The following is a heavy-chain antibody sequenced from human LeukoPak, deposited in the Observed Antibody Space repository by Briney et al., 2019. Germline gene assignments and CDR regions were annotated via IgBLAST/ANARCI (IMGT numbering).Heavy chain of an antibody. J-gene: IGHJ4*02. CDR1: EFTFSSYW. CDR2: IKQDGSEK. V-gene: IGHV3-7*01. Sequence: GGSLRLSCAASEFTFSSYWMSLVRQAPGKGLEWVANIKQDGSEKYYVDSVKGRFTISRDNAKNSLYLQMDSLRAEDTAVYYCARGYSYGYGWFDCWGQGTLVTVSS. CDR3: ARGYSYGYGWFDC. D-gene: IGHD5-18*01.